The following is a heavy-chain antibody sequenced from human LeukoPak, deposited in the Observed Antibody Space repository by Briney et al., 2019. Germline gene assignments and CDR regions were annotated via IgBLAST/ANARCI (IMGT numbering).Heavy chain of an antibody. Sequence: GGSLRLSCAASGFTFSSYGMHWVRQAPGKGLEWVALISYDGSNKYYADSVKGRFTISRDNSKNTLYLQMNSLRVEDTAVYYCARGRYDSRIFDYWGQGTLVTVSS. D-gene: IGHD3-22*01. V-gene: IGHV3-30*03. CDR2: ISYDGSNK. CDR3: ARGRYDSRIFDY. CDR1: GFTFSSYG. J-gene: IGHJ4*02.